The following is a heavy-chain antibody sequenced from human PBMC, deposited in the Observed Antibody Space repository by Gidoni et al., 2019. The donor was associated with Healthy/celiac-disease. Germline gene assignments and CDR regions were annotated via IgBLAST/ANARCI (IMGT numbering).Heavy chain of an antibody. CDR2: SSSRSSYI. Sequence: EVQLVESGGGLVKPGGSLRLSCAASGFTFSSYSMTWVLQAPGKGLDCVSSSSSRSSYIYYADSVKGRFTISRDNAKNSLYLQMNSLRAEDTAVYYFARLGQVGITMGRGVMPPYYYYMDVWGKGTTVTVSS. D-gene: IGHD3-10*01. CDR3: ARLGQVGITMGRGVMPPYYYYMDV. CDR1: GFTFSSYS. J-gene: IGHJ6*03. V-gene: IGHV3-21*01.